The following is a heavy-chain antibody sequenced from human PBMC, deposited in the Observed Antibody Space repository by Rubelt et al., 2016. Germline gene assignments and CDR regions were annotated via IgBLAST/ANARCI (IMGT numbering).Heavy chain of an antibody. J-gene: IGHJ4*02. CDR2: TLPILGIA. D-gene: IGHD6-13*01. V-gene: IGHV1-69*04. CDR1: GGTFSSYA. CDR3: ARDRPYIAALNYFDY. Sequence: QVQLVQPGAEVKKPGSSVKVSCKASGGTFSSYAISWFRQAPGQGLEWLGRTLPILGIANYAQKFQGRVTITADKSTSTAYMELRGLRSDDTALYYCARDRPYIAALNYFDYWGQGTLVTVSS.